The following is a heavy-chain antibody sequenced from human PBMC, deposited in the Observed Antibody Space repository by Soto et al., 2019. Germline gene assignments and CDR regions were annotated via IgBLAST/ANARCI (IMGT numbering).Heavy chain of an antibody. J-gene: IGHJ4*02. Sequence: SETLSLTCAVYGGSFSGYYWTWVRQSPGKGLEWIGEITHSGSTSYNPSLESRVGISVDTSKNQFSLNLNSVTAADSAVYYCARGIVLMVYATFDVWGRGTRVTVSS. CDR3: ARGIVLMVYATFDV. CDR1: GGSFSGYY. V-gene: IGHV4-34*01. CDR2: ITHSGST. D-gene: IGHD2-8*01.